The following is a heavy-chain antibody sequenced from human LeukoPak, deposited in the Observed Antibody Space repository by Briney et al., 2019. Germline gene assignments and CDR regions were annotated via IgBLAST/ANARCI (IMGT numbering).Heavy chain of an antibody. D-gene: IGHD4-17*01. V-gene: IGHV1-46*01. J-gene: IGHJ3*02. CDR2: INPSGGST. CDR3: ARDWATVTIGNAFDI. Sequence: ASVKVSCKASGGTFSSYAISWVRQAPGQGLEWMGIINPSGGSTSYAQKFQGRVTMTRDTSTSTVYMELSSLRSEDTAVYYCARDWATVTIGNAFDIWGQGTMVTVSS. CDR1: GGTFSSYA.